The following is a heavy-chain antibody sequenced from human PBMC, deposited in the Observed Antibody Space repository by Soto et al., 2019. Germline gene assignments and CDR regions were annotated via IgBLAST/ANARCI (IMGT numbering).Heavy chain of an antibody. Sequence: SVKVSCKASGYTFTSYAISWVRQAPGQGLEWMGGIIPIFGTANYAQKFQGRVTITADESTSTAYMELSSLRSEDTAVYYCARAWGSYRPTYYYYGMDVWGQGTTVTVSS. CDR2: IIPIFGTA. CDR3: ARAWGSYRPTYYYYGMDV. CDR1: GYTFTSYA. D-gene: IGHD3-16*02. J-gene: IGHJ6*02. V-gene: IGHV1-69*13.